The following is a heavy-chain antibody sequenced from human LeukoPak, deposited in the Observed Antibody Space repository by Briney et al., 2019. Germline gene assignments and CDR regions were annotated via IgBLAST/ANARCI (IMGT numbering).Heavy chain of an antibody. Sequence: PGGSLRLSCAASGVTSNYFTWVRQAPGKGLEWVSVNNGGTTYYADSVKGRFTISRDNSKSTLFVYLQMSSLRTDDTAVYYCAGGGEAARSLHYWGQGTLVTVSS. CDR2: NNGGTT. D-gene: IGHD6-6*01. CDR1: GVTSNY. CDR3: AGGGEAARSLHY. J-gene: IGHJ4*02. V-gene: IGHV3-66*02.